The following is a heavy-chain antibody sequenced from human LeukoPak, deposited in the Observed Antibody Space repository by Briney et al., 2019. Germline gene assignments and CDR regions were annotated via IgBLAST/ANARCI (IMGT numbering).Heavy chain of an antibody. Sequence: ASLKVSCKASGYTFTGYYMHCVRQAPGQGLEWMGWINPNSGGTNYAQKFQGRVTMTRDTSISTAYMELSRLRSDDTAVYYCARGTLNSGGNPWGYYYYYMDVWGKGTTVTVSS. D-gene: IGHD4-23*01. J-gene: IGHJ6*03. CDR2: INPNSGGT. CDR3: ARGTLNSGGNPWGYYYYYMDV. V-gene: IGHV1-2*02. CDR1: GYTFTGYY.